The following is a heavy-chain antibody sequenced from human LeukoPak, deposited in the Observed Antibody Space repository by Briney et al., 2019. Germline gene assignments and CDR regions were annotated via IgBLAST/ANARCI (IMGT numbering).Heavy chain of an antibody. V-gene: IGHV5-10-1*01. CDR2: IDPSDSYT. CDR3: ARRVGYYGSGSHKYYYYGMDV. J-gene: IGHJ6*04. D-gene: IGHD3-10*01. Sequence: GESLKISCKGSGYSFTSYWISWVRQMPGKGLEWMGRIDPSDSYTNYSPSFQGHVTISADKSISTAYLQWSSLKASDTAMYYCARRVGYYGSGSHKYYYYGMDVWGKGTTVTVSS. CDR1: GYSFTSYW.